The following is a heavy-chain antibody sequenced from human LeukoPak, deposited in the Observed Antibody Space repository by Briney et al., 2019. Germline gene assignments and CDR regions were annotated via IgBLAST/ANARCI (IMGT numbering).Heavy chain of an antibody. CDR2: ISWNSGSI. CDR3: AKGPRPSFSSGHYYFDY. Sequence: GGSLRLSCAASGFTFDDYTMHWVRQAPGKGLEWVSGISWNSGSIGYADSVKGRFTISRDNAKNSLYLQMNSLRAEDTALYYCAKGPRPSFSSGHYYFDYWGQGTLVTVSS. CDR1: GFTFDDYT. D-gene: IGHD6-19*01. J-gene: IGHJ4*02. V-gene: IGHV3-9*01.